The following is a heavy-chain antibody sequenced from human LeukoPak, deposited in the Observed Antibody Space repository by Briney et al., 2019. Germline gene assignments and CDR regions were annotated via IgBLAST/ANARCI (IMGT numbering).Heavy chain of an antibody. J-gene: IGHJ4*02. CDR2: ISSNGGST. D-gene: IGHD3-16*01. V-gene: IGHV3-64*01. CDR3: GRVGGGKLDK. Sequence: GGSLRLSCAASGFTFSSYAMHWVRQAPGKGLEYVSAISSNGGSTYYANSVKGRFTISRDNSKNTLYLQMGSLRAEDMAVYYGGRVGGGKLDKGGRGPRVTVS. CDR1: GFTFSSYA.